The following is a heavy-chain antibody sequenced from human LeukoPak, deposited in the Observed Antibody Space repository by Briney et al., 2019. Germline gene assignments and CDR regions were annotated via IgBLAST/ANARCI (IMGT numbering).Heavy chain of an antibody. V-gene: IGHV3-48*03. J-gene: IGHJ4*02. Sequence: PGGSLRLSCATSGFTFSNYEMNWVRQAPGKGLEWVSYISSSSSTIYYADSVKGRFTISRDNAKNSLYLQMNSLRDEDTAVYYCARIRGYSGSAYYFDYWGQGTLVTVSS. D-gene: IGHD5-12*01. CDR3: ARIRGYSGSAYYFDY. CDR2: ISSSSSTI. CDR1: GFTFSNYE.